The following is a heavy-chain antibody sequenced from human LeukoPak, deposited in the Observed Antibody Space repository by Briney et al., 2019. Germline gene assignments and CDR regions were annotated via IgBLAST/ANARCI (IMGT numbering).Heavy chain of an antibody. CDR2: TVSEIDGGTT. CDR3: TTDEDWNYARKDV. D-gene: IGHD1-7*01. CDR1: GFTFNYAG. V-gene: IGHV3-15*04. J-gene: IGHJ6*02. Sequence: GGSLRLSCAASGFTFNYAGMSWVRQVPGKGLEWVGQTVSEIDGGTTDYAAPVKGRFTISRDDSKSTLYLQMNSLKIEDTAVYYCTTDEDWNYARKDVWGQGATVIVSS.